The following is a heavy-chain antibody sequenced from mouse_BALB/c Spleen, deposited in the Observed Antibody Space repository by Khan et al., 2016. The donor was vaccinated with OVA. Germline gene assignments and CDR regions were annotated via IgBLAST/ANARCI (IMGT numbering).Heavy chain of an antibody. Sequence: VQLKQSGPGLVNPSQSLSLTCTVTGYSITSDYAWNWIRQFPGNKLEWMGYINYSGSTNYHPALKSRISITRDTSKNQFFLQLNSVTTEDTATNYSARDGSRYNYAIDYWGQGTSVTVSS. CDR2: INYSGST. CDR3: ARDGSRYNYAIDY. J-gene: IGHJ4*01. D-gene: IGHD2-3*01. V-gene: IGHV3-2*02. CDR1: GYSITSDYA.